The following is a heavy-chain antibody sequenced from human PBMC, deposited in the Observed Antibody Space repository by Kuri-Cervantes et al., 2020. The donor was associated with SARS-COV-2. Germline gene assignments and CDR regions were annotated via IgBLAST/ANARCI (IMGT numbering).Heavy chain of an antibody. Sequence: SCTVSGGSISSGDYHRSWIRQPPGKGLEWIGYIYYSGSTYYNPSLKSRVTISVDTSKNQFSLKLSSVTAADTAVYYCARQSYYDSSGYYYVHKSYYFDYWGQGTLVTVSS. CDR2: IYYSGST. J-gene: IGHJ4*02. D-gene: IGHD3-22*01. CDR3: ARQSYYDSSGYYYVHKSYYFDY. CDR1: GGSISSGDYH. V-gene: IGHV4-30-4*08.